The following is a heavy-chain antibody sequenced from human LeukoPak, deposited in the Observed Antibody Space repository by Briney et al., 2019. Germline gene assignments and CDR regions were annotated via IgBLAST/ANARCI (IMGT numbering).Heavy chain of an antibody. CDR3: ARLDEYRSSSRYYGMDV. V-gene: IGHV1-69*13. Sequence: SVKVSCKASGGTFSSYAISWVRQAPGQGLEWMGGIIPIFGTANYAQKFQGRVTIIADESTSTAYMEPSSLRSEGTAVYYCARLDEYRSSSRYYGMDVWGQGTTVTVSS. D-gene: IGHD6-6*01. CDR1: GGTFSSYA. J-gene: IGHJ6*02. CDR2: IIPIFGTA.